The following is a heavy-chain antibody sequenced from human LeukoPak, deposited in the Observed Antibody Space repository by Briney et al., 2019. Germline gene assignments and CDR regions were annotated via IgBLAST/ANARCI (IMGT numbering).Heavy chain of an antibody. CDR3: AKDVRALNNYGSGSSGFY. CDR2: ISYDGSNK. J-gene: IGHJ4*02. Sequence: GGSLRLSCAAPGFTFSSYGMHWVRQAPGKGLEWVAVISYDGSNKYYADPVKGRFTISRDNSKNTLYLQMNSLRVEDTAVYYCAKDVRALNNYGSGSSGFYWGQGTLVTVSS. V-gene: IGHV3-30*18. CDR1: GFTFSSYG. D-gene: IGHD3-10*01.